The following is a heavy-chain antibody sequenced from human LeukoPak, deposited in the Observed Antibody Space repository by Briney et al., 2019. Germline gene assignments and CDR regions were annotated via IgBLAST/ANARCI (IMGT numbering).Heavy chain of an antibody. CDR1: GASISSSSYY. Sequence: SETLSLTCAVSGASISSSSYYWGWIRQPPEKGLEWIGSFYYSGTTYYNSFLKSRVTIFVDTSKNHFSLKLSSVTAADTAVYYCARYSAGSGFDIWGQGTMLTVSS. V-gene: IGHV4-39*02. J-gene: IGHJ3*02. CDR2: FYYSGTT. CDR3: ARYSAGSGFDI. D-gene: IGHD3-10*01.